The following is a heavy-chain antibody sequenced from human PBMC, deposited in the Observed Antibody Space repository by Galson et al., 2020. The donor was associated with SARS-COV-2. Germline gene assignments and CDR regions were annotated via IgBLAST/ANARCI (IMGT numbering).Heavy chain of an antibody. CDR1: GYSVSTTNY. D-gene: IGHD3-22*01. J-gene: IGHJ2*01. Sequence: SETLSLTCTVSGYSVSTTNYCGWVRQPPGRGLEWIASVHPSGTTYYNPSLNSRVTIPVDTSKNQFSLRLDSVTAADTALYYCARQGVNMIVLVTVPGWYFDLWGRGTLVTVSS. V-gene: IGHV4-38-2*02. CDR3: ARQGVNMIVLVTVPGWYFDL. CDR2: VHPSGTT.